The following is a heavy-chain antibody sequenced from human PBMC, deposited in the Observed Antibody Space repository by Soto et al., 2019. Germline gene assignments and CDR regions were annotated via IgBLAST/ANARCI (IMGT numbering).Heavy chain of an antibody. CDR3: AREIVVVPAATLYYYYGMDV. CDR1: GFTFSSYS. CDR2: ISSSSSYI. Sequence: PWGSLRLSCAASGFTFSSYSMNWVRQAPGEGREWVLSISSSSSYIYYADSVKGRFTISRDNAKNSLYLQMNSLRAEDTAVYYCAREIVVVPAATLYYYYGMDVWGQGTTVTVSS. J-gene: IGHJ6*02. V-gene: IGHV3-21*01. D-gene: IGHD2-2*01.